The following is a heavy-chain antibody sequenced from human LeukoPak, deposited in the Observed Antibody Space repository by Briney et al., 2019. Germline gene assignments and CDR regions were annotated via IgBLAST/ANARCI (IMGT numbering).Heavy chain of an antibody. Sequence: PGGSLRLSCAASGFTFSDYSMNWVRQAPGKGLEWVASISSSSPYIYYSDSVKGRFTISRDNSKSTLYLQMNSLRAEDTAVYYCARRAGAYSHPYDYWGQGTLVTVSS. CDR1: GFTFSDYS. V-gene: IGHV3-21*04. CDR2: ISSSSPYI. J-gene: IGHJ4*02. D-gene: IGHD4/OR15-4a*01. CDR3: ARRAGAYSHPYDY.